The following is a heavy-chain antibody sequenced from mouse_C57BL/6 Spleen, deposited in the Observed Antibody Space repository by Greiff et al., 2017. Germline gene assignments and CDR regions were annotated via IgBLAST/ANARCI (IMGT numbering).Heavy chain of an antibody. D-gene: IGHD4-1*01. CDR1: GYTFTSYG. CDR3: ARSAELGPWFAY. Sequence: QVQLKESGAELARPGASVKLSCKASGYTFTSYGISWVKQRTGQGLEWIGEIYPRSGNTYYNEKFTGKATLTADKSSSTAYMELRSLTSEDSAVYFCARSAELGPWFAYWGQGTLVTVSA. CDR2: IYPRSGNT. V-gene: IGHV1-81*01. J-gene: IGHJ3*01.